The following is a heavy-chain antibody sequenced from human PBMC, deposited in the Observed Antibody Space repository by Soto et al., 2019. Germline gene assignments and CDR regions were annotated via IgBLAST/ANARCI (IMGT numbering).Heavy chain of an antibody. CDR1: GFTVSSNY. J-gene: IGHJ4*02. Sequence: PGGSLRLSCAASGFTVSSNYMSWVRQAPGKGLEWVSVIYSGGSTYYADSVKGRFTISRDNSKNTLYLQMNSLRAEDTAVYYCARGKNYYDSSPAGWFDYWGQGTLVTVSS. V-gene: IGHV3-53*01. D-gene: IGHD3-22*01. CDR2: IYSGGST. CDR3: ARGKNYYDSSPAGWFDY.